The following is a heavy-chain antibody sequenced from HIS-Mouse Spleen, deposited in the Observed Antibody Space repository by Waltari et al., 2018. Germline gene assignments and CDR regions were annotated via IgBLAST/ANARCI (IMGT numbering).Heavy chain of an antibody. V-gene: IGHV3-30*01. D-gene: IGHD6-13*01. CDR3: ARDSYSSSWYFDY. CDR2: VSYDGSNK. CDR1: GFTFSSYA. Sequence: QVQLVESGGGVVQPGRSLRLSCAASGFTFSSYAMHWVRQASGKGLEWVAVVSYDGSNKYYADSVKGRFTISRDNSKNTLYLQMNSLRAEDTAVYYCARDSYSSSWYFDYWGQGTLVTVSS. J-gene: IGHJ4*02.